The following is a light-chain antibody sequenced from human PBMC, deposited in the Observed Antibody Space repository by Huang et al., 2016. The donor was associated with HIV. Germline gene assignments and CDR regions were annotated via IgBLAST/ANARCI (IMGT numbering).Light chain of an antibody. Sequence: EIVLTQSPGTLALFPGERAILSCRASQSTSSSSLAWYQQKRGQPPRLLIPAASRSATGISDRFSGSGAGSDFTLTISRREPEDFAVYFCQQYGRSPPLTFGGGTKVEMK. V-gene: IGKV3-20*01. CDR2: AAS. J-gene: IGKJ4*01. CDR3: QQYGRSPPLT. CDR1: QSTSSSS.